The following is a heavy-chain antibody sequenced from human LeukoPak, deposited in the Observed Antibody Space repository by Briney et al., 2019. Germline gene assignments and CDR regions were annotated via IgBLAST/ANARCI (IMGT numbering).Heavy chain of an antibody. Sequence: GGSLRLSCAASGFTFSSYWMSWVRQAPGKGLEGVANIKQDGSEKYYVDSVKGRFTISRDNAKNSLYLQMNSLRAEDTAIYYCAKVTSWLQQHSSDYWGQGTLVTVSS. CDR3: AKVTSWLQQHSSDY. CDR2: IKQDGSEK. J-gene: IGHJ4*02. V-gene: IGHV3-7*03. D-gene: IGHD5-24*01. CDR1: GFTFSSYW.